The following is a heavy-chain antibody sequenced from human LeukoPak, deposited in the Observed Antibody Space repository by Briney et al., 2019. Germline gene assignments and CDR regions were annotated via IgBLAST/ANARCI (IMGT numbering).Heavy chain of an antibody. CDR2: IYYSGST. D-gene: IGHD5-18*01. Sequence: SETLSLTCTVSGGSISSSSYYWGWIRQPPGKGLEWIGSIYYSGSTYYNPSLKSRVTISVDTSKNQFSLKLSSVTAADTAVYYCARERRLYSYASDYWGQGTLVTVSS. V-gene: IGHV4-39*07. CDR1: GGSISSSSYY. CDR3: ARERRLYSYASDY. J-gene: IGHJ4*02.